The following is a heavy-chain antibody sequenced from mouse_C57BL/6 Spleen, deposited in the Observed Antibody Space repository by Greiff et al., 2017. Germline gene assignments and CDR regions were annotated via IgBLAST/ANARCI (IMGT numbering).Heavy chain of an antibody. V-gene: IGHV1-55*01. Sequence: QVQLQQPGAELVKPGASVKMSCKASGYTFTSYWITWVKQRPGQGLEWIGDIYPGSGSTNYNEKFKSKATLTVDTSSSTAYMQLSGLTSEGSAVYYCAREKGYYSNCPDYWGQGTTLTVSS. J-gene: IGHJ2*01. CDR3: AREKGYYSNCPDY. CDR2: IYPGSGST. CDR1: GYTFTSYW. D-gene: IGHD2-5*01.